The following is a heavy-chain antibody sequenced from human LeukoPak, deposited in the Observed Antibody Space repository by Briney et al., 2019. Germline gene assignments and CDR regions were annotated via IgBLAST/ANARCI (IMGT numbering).Heavy chain of an antibody. V-gene: IGHV4-59*01. CDR3: ARVIGWELPPATIDY. CDR1: GGSISSYY. Sequence: SETLSLTCTVSGGSISSYYWSWIRQPPGKGLEWIGYIYYSGSTNYNPSLKSRVTISVDTSKNQFPLKLSSVTAADTAVYYCARVIGWELPPATIDYWGQGTLVTVSS. CDR2: IYYSGST. J-gene: IGHJ4*02. D-gene: IGHD1-26*01.